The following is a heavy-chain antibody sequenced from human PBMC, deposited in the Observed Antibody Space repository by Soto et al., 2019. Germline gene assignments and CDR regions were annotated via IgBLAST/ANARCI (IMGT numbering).Heavy chain of an antibody. CDR3: ARIPWGSSGWNFDY. D-gene: IGHD6-19*01. J-gene: IGHJ4*02. CDR1: GLTFSSSW. V-gene: IGHV3-7*05. Sequence: EVQLVESGGGLVQPGGSLRVSCVASGLTFSSSWMSWVRQAPGKGLEWVANIKQDGSEKYYVDSVKGRFTISRDNVKNSLYLQMNSLRAEDTAVYYCARIPWGSSGWNFDYWGQGTLVTVSS. CDR2: IKQDGSEK.